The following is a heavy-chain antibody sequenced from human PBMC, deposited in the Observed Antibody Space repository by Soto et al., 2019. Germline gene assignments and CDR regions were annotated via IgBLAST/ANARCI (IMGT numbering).Heavy chain of an antibody. CDR1: GGSISSSSYY. CDR2: IYYSGTT. Sequence: LSLTCTVSGGSISSSSYYWGWIRQPPGKGLEWIGSIYYSGTTYYNPSLKSRVTISVDTSKNQFSLKLSSVTAPDSAVYSRARHRGYYDIFTRYYTELNFAYWRQRTLVTV. J-gene: IGHJ4*02. D-gene: IGHD3-9*01. V-gene: IGHV4-39*01. CDR3: ARHRGYYDIFTRYYTELNFAY.